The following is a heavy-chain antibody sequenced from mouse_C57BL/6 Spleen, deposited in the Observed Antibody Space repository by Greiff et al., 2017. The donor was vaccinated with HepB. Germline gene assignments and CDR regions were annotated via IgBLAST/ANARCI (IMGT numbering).Heavy chain of an antibody. CDR3: ARGGIQPSMDY. CDR1: GYAFTNYL. J-gene: IGHJ4*01. D-gene: IGHD6-1*01. V-gene: IGHV1-54*01. Sequence: QVQLKQSGAELVRPGTSVKVSCKASGYAFTNYLIEWVKQRPGQGLEWIGVINPGSGGTNYNEKFKGKATLTADKSSSTAYMQLSSLTSEDSAVYFCARGGIQPSMDYWGQGTSVTVSS. CDR2: INPGSGGT.